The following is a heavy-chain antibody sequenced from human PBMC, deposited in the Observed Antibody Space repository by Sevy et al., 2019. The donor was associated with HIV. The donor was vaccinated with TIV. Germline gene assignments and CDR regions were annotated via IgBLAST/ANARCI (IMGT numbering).Heavy chain of an antibody. CDR3: AKDLVYSSSSLFYYFDY. D-gene: IGHD6-6*01. Sequence: GGSLRLSCAASGFTFSSYAMSWVRQAPGKGLEWVSAISGSGGSKYYADSVKGRFTISRDNSKNTLYLQMNSLRAEDTAVYYCAKDLVYSSSSLFYYFDYWGQGTLVTVSS. CDR2: ISGSGGSK. CDR1: GFTFSSYA. J-gene: IGHJ4*02. V-gene: IGHV3-23*01.